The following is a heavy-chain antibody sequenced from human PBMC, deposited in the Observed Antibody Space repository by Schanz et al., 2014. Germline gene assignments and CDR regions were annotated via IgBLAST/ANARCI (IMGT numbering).Heavy chain of an antibody. CDR3: AKGRTVWSGSDRKYYFAY. J-gene: IGHJ4*02. D-gene: IGHD1-26*01. Sequence: EVQLVESGGGLVQPGGSLSLSCAASGFTFSNYAMSWVRQAPGKGLDWVSIISGTGSTPYYADSVKGRYTISRDNSKNTLYLQMNSLRAEDTAIYYCAKGRTVWSGSDRKYYFAYWGQGTLVTVSS. CDR2: ISGTGSTP. CDR1: GFTFSNYA. V-gene: IGHV3-23*04.